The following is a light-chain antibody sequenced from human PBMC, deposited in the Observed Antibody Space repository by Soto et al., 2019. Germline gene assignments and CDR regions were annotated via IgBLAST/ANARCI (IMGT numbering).Light chain of an antibody. Sequence: QSAVTQPASLSGSAGPSTTISCTGTSSDIGSYHLVSWYQHQSGKAPKLIIYKVSQWPSGVSDRFSASKSGNTASLTISGLQAEDEADYYCCSYAGSNWGYVFGTGA. CDR1: SSDIGSYHL. CDR3: CSYAGSNWGYV. CDR2: KVS. V-gene: IGLV2-23*02. J-gene: IGLJ1*01.